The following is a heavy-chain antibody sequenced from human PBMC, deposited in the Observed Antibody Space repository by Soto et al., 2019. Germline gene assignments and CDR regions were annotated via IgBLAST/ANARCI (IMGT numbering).Heavy chain of an antibody. V-gene: IGHV3-23*01. Sequence: PGGSLRLSCAATGFTFSFYAMTWVRQAPGKGLEWVSAVTANGGSTYSADSVKGRFTISRDNSKNTLFLQMNSLRAEDTAVYYCASLGVGDWANYYYYYGMDVWGQGTT. CDR1: GFTFSFYA. CDR3: ASLGVGDWANYYYYYGMDV. D-gene: IGHD2-21*02. CDR2: VTANGGST. J-gene: IGHJ6*02.